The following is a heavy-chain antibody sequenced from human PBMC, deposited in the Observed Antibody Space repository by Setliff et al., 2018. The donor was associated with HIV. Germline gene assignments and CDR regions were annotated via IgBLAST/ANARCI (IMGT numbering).Heavy chain of an antibody. D-gene: IGHD3-16*01. J-gene: IGHJ3*02. CDR3: ARGGGIRDAFDI. Sequence: SETLSLTCTVSGDSINSGGYFWTWISQRPGKGLEWIGSIYYSGNTSYSPSLKSRLTISLDTSENQFSLKLTSVTAADTAIYSCARGGGIRDAFDIWGQGTLVTVSS. CDR2: IYYSGNT. CDR1: GDSINSGGYF. V-gene: IGHV4-31*03.